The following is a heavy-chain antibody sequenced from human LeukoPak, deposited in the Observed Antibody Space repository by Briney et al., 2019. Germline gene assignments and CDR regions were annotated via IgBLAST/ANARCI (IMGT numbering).Heavy chain of an antibody. CDR3: ARDANYYDSRGENYFNC. D-gene: IGHD3-22*01. CDR1: GFAFSSYW. J-gene: IGHJ4*02. Sequence: HAGGSLRLSCAASGFAFSSYWMSWVRQAPGEGREWVANIKRDGSDTYYVDSVKGRFTISRDNAKNSLYLQLNSLRAEDTAVYYCARDANYYDSRGENYFNCWGQGTLVTVSS. V-gene: IGHV3-7*01. CDR2: IKRDGSDT.